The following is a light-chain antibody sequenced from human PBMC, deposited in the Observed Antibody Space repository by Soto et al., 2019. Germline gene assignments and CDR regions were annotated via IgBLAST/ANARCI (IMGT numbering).Light chain of an antibody. CDR3: QQYGVAPRT. V-gene: IGKV3-20*01. Sequence: EIVLTLSPGTLSLSPGERATLSCRASQSVAKNYLAWYQQKPGQPPRLLIYGASTRATDIPDRFSGSGSGTDFTLTISRLEPEDFAVYCCQQYGVAPRTFGQGTKVETK. CDR2: GAS. J-gene: IGKJ1*01. CDR1: QSVAKNY.